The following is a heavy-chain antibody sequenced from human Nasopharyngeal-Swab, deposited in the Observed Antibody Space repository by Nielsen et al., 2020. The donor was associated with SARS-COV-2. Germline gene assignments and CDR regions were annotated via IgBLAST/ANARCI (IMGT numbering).Heavy chain of an antibody. V-gene: IGHV1-46*02. CDR3: AREGGVRGVKFDY. CDR1: GYTFNNYY. CDR2: INPGSGGT. Sequence: ASVKVSCKASGYTFNNYYIHWVRQAPGQGLEWMGMINPGSGGTTYAQKFQGRVTMTTDTSTSTAYMELRSLRSDDTAVYYCAREGGVRGVKFDYWGQGTLVTVSS. J-gene: IGHJ4*02. D-gene: IGHD3-10*01.